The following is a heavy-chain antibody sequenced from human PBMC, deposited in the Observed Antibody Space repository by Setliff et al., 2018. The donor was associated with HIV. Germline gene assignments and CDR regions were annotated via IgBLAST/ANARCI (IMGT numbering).Heavy chain of an antibody. CDR1: GDSISSANYF. V-gene: IGHV4-61*09. Sequence: PSETLSLTCTVSGDSISSANYFWNWIRQPAGKGLEWIGHIYTTGRTNYNPSLKSRVTISLDTSKNQFSMKLRSVTAADTAVYYCARLRSELGVFDYWVQGTLVTVSS. D-gene: IGHD1-26*01. CDR2: IYTTGRT. J-gene: IGHJ4*02. CDR3: ARLRSELGVFDY.